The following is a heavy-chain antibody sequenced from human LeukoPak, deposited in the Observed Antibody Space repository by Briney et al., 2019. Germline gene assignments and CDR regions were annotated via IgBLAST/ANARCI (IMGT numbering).Heavy chain of an antibody. CDR2: IIPILGIA. D-gene: IGHD5-12*01. J-gene: IGHJ3*02. CDR1: GGTFSSYA. CDR3: ARPNIGWLQPNDAFDI. V-gene: IGHV1-69*04. Sequence: ASVKVSCKASGGTFSSYAISWVRQAPGQGLEWMGRIIPILGIANYAQKFQGRVTITADKSTSTAYMELSSLRSEDTAVYYCARPNIGWLQPNDAFDIWGQGTMVTVSS.